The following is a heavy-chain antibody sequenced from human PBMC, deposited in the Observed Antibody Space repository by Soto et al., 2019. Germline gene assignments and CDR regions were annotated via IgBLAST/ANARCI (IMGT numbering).Heavy chain of an antibody. V-gene: IGHV1-69*13. CDR3: ARCPFGVVMGDYYYYYGMDV. Sequence: SVKVSCKASGGTFSSYAISWVRQAPGQGLEWMGGIIPIFGTANYAQKFQGRVTITADESTSTAYMELSSLRSEDTAVYYCARCPFGVVMGDYYYYYGMDVWGQGTTVTVSS. J-gene: IGHJ6*02. D-gene: IGHD3-3*01. CDR1: GGTFSSYA. CDR2: IIPIFGTA.